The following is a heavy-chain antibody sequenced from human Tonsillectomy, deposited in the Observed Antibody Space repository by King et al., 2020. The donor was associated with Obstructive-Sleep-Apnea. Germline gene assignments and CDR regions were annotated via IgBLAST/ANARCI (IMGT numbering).Heavy chain of an antibody. CDR2: IDWDDDK. CDR3: ARLRGAATGPANLDY. CDR1: GFSLSTSGMC. D-gene: IGHD6-13*01. J-gene: IGHJ4*02. Sequence: TLKESGPALVKPPQTLTLTCTFSGFSLSTSGMCVNWIRQPPGKALEWLARIDWDDDKYYSTSLKTRLTISKDTSKNQVVLTMTDMDPVDTATYYCARLRGAATGPANLDYWGQGALVTVSS. V-gene: IGHV2-70*11.